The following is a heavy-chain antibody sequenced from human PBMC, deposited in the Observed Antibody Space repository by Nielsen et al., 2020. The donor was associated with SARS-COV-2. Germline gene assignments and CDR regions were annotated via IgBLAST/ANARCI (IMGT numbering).Heavy chain of an antibody. Sequence: ASVKVSCKASGYTFTTYALHWVRQAPGQGLEWMGWINTNTGNPMYAQGFTGRFAFSLDTSVATAYLEISSLEAEDTAVYYCAREVVTGLYNWFDPWGQGTLVTVSS. V-gene: IGHV7-4-1*02. D-gene: IGHD2-21*02. CDR3: AREVVTGLYNWFDP. CDR2: INTNTGNP. J-gene: IGHJ5*02. CDR1: GYTFTTYA.